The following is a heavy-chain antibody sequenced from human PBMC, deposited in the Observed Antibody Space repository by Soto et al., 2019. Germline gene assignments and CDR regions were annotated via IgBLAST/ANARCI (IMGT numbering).Heavy chain of an antibody. CDR1: GYAFTSYA. Sequence: ASVKVSCKASGYAFTSYAIHWVRQAPGQRLEWMGWSNAGNGDTKYSQKFQGRVTITRDTSAGTAYMELSSLRSEDTAVYYCARDLYSSSAPFDPSGQRTLVIVSS. CDR3: ARDLYSSSAPFDP. CDR2: SNAGNGDT. J-gene: IGHJ5*02. D-gene: IGHD6-6*01. V-gene: IGHV1-3*01.